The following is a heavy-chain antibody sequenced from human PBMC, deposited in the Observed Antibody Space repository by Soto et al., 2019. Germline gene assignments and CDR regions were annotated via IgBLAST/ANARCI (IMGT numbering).Heavy chain of an antibody. V-gene: IGHV4-59*01. CDR3: ARARGHPYRYCSGDNCYSPYFDY. CDR2: VYYSGST. Sequence: QMQLQESGPGLVKPSETLSLTCNVSGGSISSYYWGWIRQPPGKGLEWIGYVYYSGSTNYNPSLKSRLTISVDTSKSHFSLELRSVTAADTAVYYCARARGHPYRYCSGDNCYSPYFDYWGQGTLVTVSS. D-gene: IGHD2-15*01. J-gene: IGHJ4*02. CDR1: GGSISSYY.